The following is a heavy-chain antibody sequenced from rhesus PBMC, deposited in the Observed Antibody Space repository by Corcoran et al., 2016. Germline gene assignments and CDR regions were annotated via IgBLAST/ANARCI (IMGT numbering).Heavy chain of an antibody. CDR2: ITYSGNT. CDR3: ARAPYTTTDCDV. Sequence: QVQLQESGPGLVKPSETLSLTCAVSGYSFRRDYYWSWIRQPQGKGLEWDGYITYSGNTSSNPSLKSRVISSRDTSRDQFSLKGSSVTAADTAVYCCARAPYTTTDCDVWGPGVLVTVSS. D-gene: IGHD1-14*01. CDR1: GYSFRRDYY. V-gene: IGHV4-122*02. J-gene: IGHJ5-1*01.